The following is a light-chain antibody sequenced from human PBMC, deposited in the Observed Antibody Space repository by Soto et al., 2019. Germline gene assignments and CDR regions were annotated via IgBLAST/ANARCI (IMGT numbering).Light chain of an antibody. J-gene: IGLJ3*02. CDR1: SSDVGGYNY. V-gene: IGLV2-14*01. CDR3: CSYAGSSTWV. CDR2: EVS. Sequence: QSALTQPASVSGSPGQSITISCTGTSSDVGGYNYVSWYQQHPGKAPKLMIYEVSNRPSGVSNRFSVSKSGNTASLTISGLQSEYEADYYCCSYAGSSTWVFGGGTKLNVL.